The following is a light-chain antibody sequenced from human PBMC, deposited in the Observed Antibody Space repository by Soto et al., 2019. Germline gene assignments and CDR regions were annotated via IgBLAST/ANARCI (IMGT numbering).Light chain of an antibody. CDR2: GNN. J-gene: IGLJ2*01. Sequence: QSVLTQPPSVSGAPGQRVTISCTESSSNIGASFDVHWYQQVPGTAPKLLIYGNNNRPSGVPDRFSGSKSGTSASLAITGLQAEDEAEYYCQSYDSNLSVIFGGGTKLTVL. CDR3: QSYDSNLSVI. CDR1: SSNIGASFD. V-gene: IGLV1-40*01.